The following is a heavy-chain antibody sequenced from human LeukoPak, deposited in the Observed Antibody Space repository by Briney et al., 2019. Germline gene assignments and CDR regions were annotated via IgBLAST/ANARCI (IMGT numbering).Heavy chain of an antibody. CDR2: INPSGGST. CDR1: GYTFTSYY. J-gene: IGHJ1*01. CDR3: AREVSYCTNGVCYGGYFQH. Sequence: ASVKVSCKASGYTFTSYYMHWVRQAPGQGLEWMGIINPSGGSTSYAQKFQGRVTMTRDTSTSTAYMELSSLRSEDTAVYYCAREVSYCTNGVCYGGYFQHWGQGTLVTVSS. D-gene: IGHD2-8*01. V-gene: IGHV1-46*01.